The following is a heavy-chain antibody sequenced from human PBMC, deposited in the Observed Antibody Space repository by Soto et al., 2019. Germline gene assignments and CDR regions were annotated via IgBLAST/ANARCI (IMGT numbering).Heavy chain of an antibody. J-gene: IGHJ4*02. V-gene: IGHV1-2*02. CDR3: ARGGGEMATPPPYIY. Sequence: QVQLVQSGAEVKKPGASVKVSCKASGYTFTAYYIHWVRQAPGQGLEWMAWINPSSGGPNYAQKFQGRVAVTWDTSISTVYMELSRLEFDDTAVYYCARGGGEMATPPPYIYWGQGTLVTVSS. CDR1: GYTFTAYY. D-gene: IGHD3-16*01. CDR2: INPSSGGP.